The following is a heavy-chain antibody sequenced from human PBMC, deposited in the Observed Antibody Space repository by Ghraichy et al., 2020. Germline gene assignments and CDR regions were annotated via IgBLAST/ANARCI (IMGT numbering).Heavy chain of an antibody. Sequence: ASVKVSCKASGYTFTSDGITWVRQAPGQGLKWMGWINAYNGDTSYAQNLQGRFTLTTETSRSTAYMELRSLRSDDTAVYFCARGLHRSGYYYWGQGTLVTVYS. D-gene: IGHD3-22*01. CDR2: INAYNGDT. CDR3: ARGLHRSGYYY. V-gene: IGHV1-18*01. CDR1: GYTFTSDG. J-gene: IGHJ4*02.